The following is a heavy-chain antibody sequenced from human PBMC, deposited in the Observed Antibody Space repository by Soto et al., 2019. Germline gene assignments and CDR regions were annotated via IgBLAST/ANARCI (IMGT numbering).Heavy chain of an antibody. CDR1: GASIGSGGW. J-gene: IGHJ4*02. CDR3: ARHEGWTGPDQ. CDR2: IFHDGNT. Sequence: LSLTCAVSGASIGSGGWWSWVRQPPGKGLEWIAEIFHDGNTNYSPSLKSRVTISVDKSQNQFSLNVYSVTAADTAVYYCARHEGWTGPDQWGKGTLVTVSS. V-gene: IGHV4-4*02. D-gene: IGHD2-8*02.